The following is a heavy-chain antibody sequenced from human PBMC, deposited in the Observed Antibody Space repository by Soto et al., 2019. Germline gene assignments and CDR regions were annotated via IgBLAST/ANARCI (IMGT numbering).Heavy chain of an antibody. V-gene: IGHV3-30*03. Sequence: QVQLVESGGGVVQPGRSLRLSCPASGFSFSGNGMHWVRQAPGKGLQWLAAISHDGRNEHYADSVKGRFTISRDKSMNTLYLQTSSLRVDDTAVYYCARDKRDSWTVDYWGQGTLVTVSS. CDR1: GFSFSGNG. D-gene: IGHD6-13*01. CDR2: ISHDGRNE. J-gene: IGHJ4*02. CDR3: ARDKRDSWTVDY.